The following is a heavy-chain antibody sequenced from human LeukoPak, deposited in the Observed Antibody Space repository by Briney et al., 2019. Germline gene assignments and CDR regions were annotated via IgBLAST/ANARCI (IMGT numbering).Heavy chain of an antibody. Sequence: LETLSLTCTVSGYSISSGYYWGWIRQPPGKGLEWIGSIYHSGSTYYNPSLKSRVTISVGTSKNQFSLKLSSVTAADTAVYYCARDRGNLDAFDIWGQGTMVTVS. CDR3: ARDRGNLDAFDI. D-gene: IGHD4-23*01. CDR2: IYHSGST. CDR1: GYSISSGYY. V-gene: IGHV4-38-2*02. J-gene: IGHJ3*02.